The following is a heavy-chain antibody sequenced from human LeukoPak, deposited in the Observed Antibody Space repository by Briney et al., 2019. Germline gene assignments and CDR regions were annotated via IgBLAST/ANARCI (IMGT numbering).Heavy chain of an antibody. D-gene: IGHD3-16*01. CDR2: INQDGSEK. CDR1: GFSFNNDW. Sequence: GSLILSCATSGFSFNNDWMDWVRQAPGKGLEWVANINQDGSEKNCLDSVKGRFTISRDNAQNSLYLQMNGLRVEDTAVYYCTRRLDEWGQGTLVTVSS. V-gene: IGHV3-7*01. J-gene: IGHJ4*02. CDR3: TRRLDE.